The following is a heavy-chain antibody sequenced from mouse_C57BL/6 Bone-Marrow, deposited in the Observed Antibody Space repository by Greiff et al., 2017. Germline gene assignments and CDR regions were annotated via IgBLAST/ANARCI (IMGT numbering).Heavy chain of an antibody. CDR1: GYSITSDY. V-gene: IGHV3-8*01. CDR2: ISYSGST. Sequence: EVKLVESGPGLAKPSQTLSLTCSVTGYSITSDYWNWIRKFPGNKLEYMGYISYSGSTYYNPSLKSRISITRDTSKNQYYLQLNSVTTEDTATYYCARCCDSRYWYFDVWGTGTTVTVSS. CDR3: ARCCDSRYWYFDV. J-gene: IGHJ1*03. D-gene: IGHD1-1*01.